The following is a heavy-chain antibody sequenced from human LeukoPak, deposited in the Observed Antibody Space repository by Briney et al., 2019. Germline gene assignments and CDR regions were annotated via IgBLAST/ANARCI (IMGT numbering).Heavy chain of an antibody. Sequence: ASVKVSCXASGYTFTGYYMHWVRQAPGQGLEWMGRINPNSGGTNYAQKFQGRVTMTRDTSISTAYMELSRLRSDDTAVYYCARVLVRGVIHLGYWGQGTLVTVSS. D-gene: IGHD3-10*01. J-gene: IGHJ4*02. CDR1: GYTFTGYY. CDR3: ARVLVRGVIHLGY. V-gene: IGHV1-2*06. CDR2: INPNSGGT.